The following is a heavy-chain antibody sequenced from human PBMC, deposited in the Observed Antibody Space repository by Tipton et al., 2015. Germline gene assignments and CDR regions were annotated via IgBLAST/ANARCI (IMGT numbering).Heavy chain of an antibody. D-gene: IGHD3-9*01. J-gene: IGHJ4*02. CDR3: ARLPPPELRYFDWLSHFDY. CDR2: IYYSGNT. CDR1: GGSISSSSYY. Sequence: TLSLTCTVSGGSISSSSYYWGWIRQPPGKGLEWIGTIYYSGNTYYNPSLKSRVTISVDTSKNKFSLKLSSVTAADTAVYYCARLPPPELRYFDWLSHFDYWGQGTVVTVSS. V-gene: IGHV4-39*01.